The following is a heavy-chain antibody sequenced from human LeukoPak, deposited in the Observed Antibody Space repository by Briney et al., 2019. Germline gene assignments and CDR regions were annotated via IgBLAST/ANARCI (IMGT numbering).Heavy chain of an antibody. CDR1: GFAFSTYA. D-gene: IGHD5-18*01. Sequence: PGGSLRLSCAASGFAFSTYAMHWVRQAPGKGLEWVAVISYDGRYKYYADSVKGRFTISRDNSKNTLYLQMNSLRAEDTAVYYCAREGDTAMVNLYYFDYWGQGTLVTVSS. V-gene: IGHV3-30*04. CDR3: AREGDTAMVNLYYFDY. CDR2: ISYDGRYK. J-gene: IGHJ4*02.